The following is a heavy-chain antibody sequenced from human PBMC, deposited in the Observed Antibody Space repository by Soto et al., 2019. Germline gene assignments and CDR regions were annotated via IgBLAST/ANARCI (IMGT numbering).Heavy chain of an antibody. Sequence: GGSLRLSCAASEFTFTTYWMNWVRQAPGKGLEWVANIKQDGSERYYADFVKGRFTISRDNAKNSLFLQMSRLRAEDSAVYYCATVTTWKFYYYYMDVWGKGTTFTVSS. D-gene: IGHD4-17*01. V-gene: IGHV3-7*01. J-gene: IGHJ6*03. CDR3: ATVTTWKFYYYYMDV. CDR1: EFTFTTYW. CDR2: IKQDGSER.